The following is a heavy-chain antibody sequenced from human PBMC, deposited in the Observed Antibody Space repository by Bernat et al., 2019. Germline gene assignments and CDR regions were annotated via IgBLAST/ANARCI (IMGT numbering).Heavy chain of an antibody. CDR2: IIPIFGTA. D-gene: IGHD2-15*01. V-gene: IGHV1-69*12. CDR3: AIKDCSGGSCYSPNFLSYYYGMDV. Sequence: QVQLVQSGAEVKKPGSSVKVSCKASGGTFSSYAISWVRRAPGQGLEWMGGIIPIFGTANYAQKFQGRVTITADESTSTAYMELSSLRSEDTAVYYCAIKDCSGGSCYSPNFLSYYYGMDVWGQGTTVTVSS. J-gene: IGHJ6*02. CDR1: GGTFSSYA.